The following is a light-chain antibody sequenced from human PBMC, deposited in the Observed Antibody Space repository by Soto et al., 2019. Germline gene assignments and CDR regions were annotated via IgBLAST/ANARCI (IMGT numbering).Light chain of an antibody. CDR1: SSDVGSYNL. V-gene: IGLV2-23*01. CDR3: CSYAGSNTSADVV. J-gene: IGLJ2*01. Sequence: QSVLTQPASVSGSPGQSITISFTGTSSDVGSYNLVSWYQQHPGKAPKLMIYEGSKRPSGGSNRFSGSKSGKPASLTISGLQAEDEADYYCCSYAGSNTSADVVFGGGTKLTVL. CDR2: EGS.